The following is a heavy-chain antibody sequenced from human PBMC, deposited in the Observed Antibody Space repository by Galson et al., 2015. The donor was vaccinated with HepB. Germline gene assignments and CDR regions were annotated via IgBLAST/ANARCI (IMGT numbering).Heavy chain of an antibody. CDR1: GFTFNDYA. Sequence: SLRLSCAASGFTFNDYAMNWVRRPPGKGLEWVSIISWNSGTIGYADSVKGRFTISRDNANNSLYLQMNSLRAEDTALYYCVKDMGIAAAGKNALDIWGQGTMVTVSS. D-gene: IGHD6-13*01. J-gene: IGHJ3*02. CDR3: VKDMGIAAAGKNALDI. V-gene: IGHV3-9*01. CDR2: ISWNSGTI.